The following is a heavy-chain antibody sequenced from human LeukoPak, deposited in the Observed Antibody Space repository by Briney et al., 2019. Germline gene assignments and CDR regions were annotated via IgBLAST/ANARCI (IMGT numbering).Heavy chain of an antibody. V-gene: IGHV4-59*01. J-gene: IGHJ4*02. CDR1: GGSISSYY. CDR2: IYYSGST. CDR3: ARVVVAATPYFDY. Sequence: SETLSLTCTVPGGSISSYYWRWILQPPGKGLEWIGYIYYSGSTNYNPSLKSRVTISVDTSKNQFSLKLSSVTAADTAVYYCARVVVAATPYFDYWGQGTLVTVSS. D-gene: IGHD2-15*01.